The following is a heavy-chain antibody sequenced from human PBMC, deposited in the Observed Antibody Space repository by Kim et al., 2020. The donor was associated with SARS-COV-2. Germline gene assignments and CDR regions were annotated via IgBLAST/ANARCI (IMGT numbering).Heavy chain of an antibody. CDR1: GGSISSGGYS. D-gene: IGHD3-3*01. CDR2: IYHSGST. Sequence: SETLSLTCAVSGGSISSGGYSWSWIRQPPGKGLEWIGYIYHSGSTYYNPSLKSRVTISVDRSKNQFSLKLSSVTAADTAVYYCARAPWAIFGVVIPYFDYWGQGTLVTVSS. V-gene: IGHV4-30-2*01. J-gene: IGHJ4*02. CDR3: ARAPWAIFGVVIPYFDY.